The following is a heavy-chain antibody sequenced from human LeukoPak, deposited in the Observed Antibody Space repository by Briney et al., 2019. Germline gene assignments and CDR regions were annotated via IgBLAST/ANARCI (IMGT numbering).Heavy chain of an antibody. CDR1: GGSISSYY. D-gene: IGHD5-24*01. CDR3: AREEIRSRFDP. V-gene: IGHV4-59*01. Sequence: KSSETLSLTCTVSGGSISSYYWSWIRQPPGKGLEWIGYIYYSGSTNYNPSLKSRVTISVDTSKNQFSLKLSSVTAADTAVYYCAREEIRSRFDPWGQGTLVTVSS. J-gene: IGHJ5*02. CDR2: IYYSGST.